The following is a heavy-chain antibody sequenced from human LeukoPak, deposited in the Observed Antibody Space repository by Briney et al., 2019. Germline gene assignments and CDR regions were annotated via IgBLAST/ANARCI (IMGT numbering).Heavy chain of an antibody. J-gene: IGHJ3*01. CDR2: ISTYNGNT. D-gene: IGHD3-10*01. CDR3: ARDALYYYGSGSYQRPGAFHF. Sequence: GASVKVSCKASDDTFSNYGFNWVRQAPGQGLEWMGWISTYNGNTNYAQKFQDRVTLTTDTSTSTVYMELWSLTSDDTAVYYCARDALYYYGSGSYQRPGAFHFWGQGTLVTVSS. V-gene: IGHV1-18*04. CDR1: DDTFSNYG.